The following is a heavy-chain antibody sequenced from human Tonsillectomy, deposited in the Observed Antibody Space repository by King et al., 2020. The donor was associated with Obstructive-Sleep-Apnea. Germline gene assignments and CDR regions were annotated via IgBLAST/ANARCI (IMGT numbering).Heavy chain of an antibody. Sequence: LQLQESGPGLVKPSETLSLTCSVSGDTISRSYNYWGWIRQPPGKGMEYIGSFSHHGNTFYNPSLRSRVTISVDTSKNQFSLNLKSVTAADTAVYYCARGGGGSGSYYFPFDFWGQGSLVTVSS. D-gene: IGHD3-10*01. J-gene: IGHJ4*02. CDR2: FSHHGNT. V-gene: IGHV4-39*07. CDR1: GDTISRSYNY. CDR3: ARGGGGSGSYYFPFDF.